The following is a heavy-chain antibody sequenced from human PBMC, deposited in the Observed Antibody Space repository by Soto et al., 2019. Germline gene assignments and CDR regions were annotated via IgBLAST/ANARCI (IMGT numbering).Heavy chain of an antibody. CDR1: GGSLSGYH. D-gene: IGHD6-19*01. J-gene: IGHJ4*02. Sequence: PSWTLSLTCTVSGGSLSGYHWSWLRQPPGKGLEWIGYIYNIIGSTSYNPSLRSRVTMSIDTSQEQFSLRLSSVTATDTAVYYCARHVNLPLAGNGFDSRGRGPLVTVS. CDR2: IYNIIGST. V-gene: IGHV4-59*08. CDR3: ARHVNLPLAGNGFDS.